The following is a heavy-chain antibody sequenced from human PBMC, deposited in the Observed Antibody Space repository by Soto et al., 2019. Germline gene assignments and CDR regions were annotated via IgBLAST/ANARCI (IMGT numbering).Heavy chain of an antibody. CDR3: ARDRAFYGSGSSGMGF. Sequence: PGVSLRLSCVTSGFTFSSYGMNWVRQAPGKGLEWLAIIRYGGSNKYYGDSVKGRFTISRDNSNNTLYLEMNNLRAEDTAVYYCARDRAFYGSGSSGMGFGGRGTTVTVSS. CDR1: GFTFSSYG. CDR2: IRYGGSNK. D-gene: IGHD3-10*01. V-gene: IGHV3-30*02. J-gene: IGHJ6*02.